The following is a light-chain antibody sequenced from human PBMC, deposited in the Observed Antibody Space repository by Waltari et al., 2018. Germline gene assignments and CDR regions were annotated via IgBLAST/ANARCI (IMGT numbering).Light chain of an antibody. CDR2: RNN. J-gene: IGLJ1*01. CDR3: AAWDDSLSGRV. CDR1: SSNIGSNY. Sequence: QSVLTQPPSASGTPGPRVTLSCPGSSSNIGSNYVYWYQQLPGTAPKLLIYRNNQRPSGVPDRFSGSKSGTSASLAISGLRSEDEADYYCAAWDDSLSGRVFGTGTKVTVL. V-gene: IGLV1-47*01.